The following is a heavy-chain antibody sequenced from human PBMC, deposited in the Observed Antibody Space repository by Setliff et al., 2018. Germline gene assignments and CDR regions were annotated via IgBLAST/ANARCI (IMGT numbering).Heavy chain of an antibody. J-gene: IGHJ3*02. Sequence: ASVKVSCKASGYTFSNSAIHWVRQAPGQRFEWMGWINPGNDNRKHSQKFQGRVTMTTDTSTSTAYMELRSLRSDDTAVYYCARRAPAAMADAFDIWGQGTMVTVSS. D-gene: IGHD2-2*01. CDR2: INPGNDNR. V-gene: IGHV1-3*01. CDR1: GYTFSNSA. CDR3: ARRAPAAMADAFDI.